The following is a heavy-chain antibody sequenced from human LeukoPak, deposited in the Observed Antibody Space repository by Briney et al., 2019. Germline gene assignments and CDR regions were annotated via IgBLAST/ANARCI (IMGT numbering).Heavy chain of an antibody. J-gene: IGHJ5*02. Sequence: GGSLRLSCAASGFTFSSYGMHWVRRAPGKGLRWVAVISYDGSNKYYADSVKGRFTISRDNSKNTLYLQMNSLRAEDTAVYYCGGVRGQIDPWGQGTLVTVSS. V-gene: IGHV3-30*03. CDR3: GGVRGQIDP. CDR2: ISYDGSNK. CDR1: GFTFSSYG. D-gene: IGHD3-10*01.